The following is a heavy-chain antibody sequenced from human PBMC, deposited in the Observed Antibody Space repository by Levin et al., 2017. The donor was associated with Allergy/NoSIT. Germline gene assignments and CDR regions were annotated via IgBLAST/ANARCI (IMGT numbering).Heavy chain of an antibody. Sequence: QAGGSLRLSCAVSGFNFNAYGMTWVRQAPGKGLEWVSTIRGSDDSTYYTDSVRGRFTISRDTSEDTLYLQMNSLRADDTAVYYCATFDYSSYGYYFDYWGQGTLVTVSS. J-gene: IGHJ4*02. D-gene: IGHD4-11*01. V-gene: IGHV3-23*01. CDR3: ATFDYSSYGYYFDY. CDR1: GFNFNAYG. CDR2: IRGSDDST.